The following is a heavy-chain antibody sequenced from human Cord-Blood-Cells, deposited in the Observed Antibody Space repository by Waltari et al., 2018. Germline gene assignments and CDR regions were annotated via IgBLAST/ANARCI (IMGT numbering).Heavy chain of an antibody. J-gene: IGHJ4*02. CDR2: IWYDGSNK. V-gene: IGHV3-33*01. CDR1: GFTFSSYG. Sequence: QVQLVESGGGVVQPGRSLRLSCAASGFTFSSYGMPWVRQAPGKGLEWVAVIWYDGSNKYYADSGKGRFTISRDNSKNTLYLQMNSLRAEDTAVYYCARHAVAAAAYDYWGQGTLVTVSS. D-gene: IGHD6-13*01. CDR3: ARHAVAAAAYDY.